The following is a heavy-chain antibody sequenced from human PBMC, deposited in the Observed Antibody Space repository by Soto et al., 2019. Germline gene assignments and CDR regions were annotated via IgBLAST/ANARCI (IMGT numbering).Heavy chain of an antibody. J-gene: IGHJ4*02. D-gene: IGHD3-9*01. Sequence: ASVKVSCKASGYTFTSYGISWVRQAPGQGLEWMGWISAYNGNTNYAQSLQGRVTLTTDTSKSTAYMELRSLRSDDAAIYYCVRASHNIFTGYYILWGQGTLVTVSS. CDR3: VRASHNIFTGYYIL. CDR1: GYTFTSYG. V-gene: IGHV1-18*01. CDR2: ISAYNGNT.